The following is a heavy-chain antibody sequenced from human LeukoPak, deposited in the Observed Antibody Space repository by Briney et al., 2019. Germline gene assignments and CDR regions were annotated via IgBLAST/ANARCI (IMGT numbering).Heavy chain of an antibody. CDR3: ARVELDTAMDYYYYGMDV. Sequence: ASVKVSCKASGYTFSDWPINWVRQAPGQGLEWMGWIDTNTGNPTYAQGFTGRFVFSLDTSVSTTYLQISSLKAEDTAVYYCARVELDTAMDYYYYGMDVWGQGTTVTVSS. V-gene: IGHV7-4-1*02. CDR1: GYTFSDWP. J-gene: IGHJ6*02. D-gene: IGHD5-18*01. CDR2: IDTNTGNP.